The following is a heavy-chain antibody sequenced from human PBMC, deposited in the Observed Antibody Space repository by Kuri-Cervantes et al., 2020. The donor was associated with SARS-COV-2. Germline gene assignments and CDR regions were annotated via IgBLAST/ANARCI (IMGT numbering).Heavy chain of an antibody. CDR3: ARRRGTRKPFDY. J-gene: IGHJ4*02. CDR2: INPNSGGT. V-gene: IGHV1-2*02. CDR1: GYTFTGYY. Sequence: ASVKVSCKASGYTFTGYYMHWVRQAPGQGLEWMGWINPNSGGTNYAQKFQGRVTMTRDTSISTAYMELSRLRSDDTAVYYCARRRGTRKPFDYWGQGTRVTCSS.